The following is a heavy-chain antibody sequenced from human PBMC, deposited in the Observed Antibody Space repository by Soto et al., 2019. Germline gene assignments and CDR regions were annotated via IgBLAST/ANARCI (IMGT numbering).Heavy chain of an antibody. CDR1: GFIFTNYA. Sequence: EVQLLESGGGLVQPGGSLRLSCAASGFIFTNYALSWVRQAPGKGLEWVAGVSGSGGSSYYADSVKARFTVSRDNSRSTLYLQMSSLRAEDSAIYYFGKDADNDDCGVFDVWGQGTLVTVSS. J-gene: IGHJ3*01. D-gene: IGHD4-17*01. V-gene: IGHV3-23*01. CDR2: VSGSGGSS. CDR3: GKDADNDDCGVFDV.